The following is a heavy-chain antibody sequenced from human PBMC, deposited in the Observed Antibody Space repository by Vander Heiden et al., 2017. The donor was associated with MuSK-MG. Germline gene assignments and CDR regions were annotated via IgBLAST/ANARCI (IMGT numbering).Heavy chain of an antibody. V-gene: IGHV4-59*01. D-gene: IGHD2-2*01. CDR3: AREKEYCSSVRCYYYMDV. CDR2: IYYTGST. J-gene: IGHJ6*03. CDR1: GDSMLSYN. Sequence: QVQMQESGPGLDTPSETLSLTCTVPGDSMLSYNWSWVRQPPGQVLECTGNIYYTGSTNYNTSLKKRVTISVDTSKNQFSRKLTSVTAAETAMYYCAREKEYCSSVRCYYYMDVWCKGTTVTVSS.